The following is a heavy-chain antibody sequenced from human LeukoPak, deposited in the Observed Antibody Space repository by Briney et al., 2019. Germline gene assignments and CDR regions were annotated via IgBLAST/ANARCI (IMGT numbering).Heavy chain of an antibody. J-gene: IGHJ5*02. Sequence: ASVKVSCKASGGTFSSYGISWVRQAPGQGLEWMGGIIPIFGTANYAQKFQGRVTITADKSTSTAYMELSSLRSEDTAVYYCARAANPSYYDILTGYYDNWFDPWGQGTLVTVSS. CDR1: GGTFSSYG. D-gene: IGHD3-9*01. CDR3: ARAANPSYYDILTGYYDNWFDP. CDR2: IIPIFGTA. V-gene: IGHV1-69*06.